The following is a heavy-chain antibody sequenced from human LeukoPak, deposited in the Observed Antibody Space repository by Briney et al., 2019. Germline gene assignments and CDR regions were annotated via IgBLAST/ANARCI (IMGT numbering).Heavy chain of an antibody. J-gene: IGHJ4*02. CDR3: ARDLSREYYFDY. CDR2: IYSGGST. CDR1: GFTVSSNY. Sequence: GGSLRLSCAASGFTVSSNYMSWVRQAPGMGLEWVSVIYSGGSTYYADSVKGRFTISRDNSKNTLYLQMNSLRAEDTAVYYCARDLSREYYFDYWGQGTLVTVSS. V-gene: IGHV3-66*01.